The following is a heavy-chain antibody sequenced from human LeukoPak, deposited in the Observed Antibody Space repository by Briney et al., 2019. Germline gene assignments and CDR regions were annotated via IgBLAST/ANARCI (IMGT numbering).Heavy chain of an antibody. J-gene: IGHJ4*02. Sequence: GESVKISCKGFGYSFTNYWIAWVRQMPGKGLEWMGIIYPGDSDTRYSPSFQGQATISADKSINTAYLQWSSLKASDTATYYCARRYDNTGYYVYWGQGTLVTVSS. CDR2: IYPGDSDT. V-gene: IGHV5-51*01. CDR1: GYSFTNYW. D-gene: IGHD3-22*01. CDR3: ARRYDNTGYYVY.